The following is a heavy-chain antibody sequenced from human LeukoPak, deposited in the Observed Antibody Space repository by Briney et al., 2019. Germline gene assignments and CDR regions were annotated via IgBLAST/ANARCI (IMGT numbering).Heavy chain of an antibody. V-gene: IGHV4-59*01. CDR2: IYYSGST. Sequence: PSETLPLTCTVSGGSISSYYWSWIRQPPGKGLEWIGYIYYSGSTNYNPSLKSRVTISVDTSKSQFSLKLSSVTAADTAVYYCARAIAVAGLAWFDPWGQGTLVTVSS. CDR3: ARAIAVAGLAWFDP. CDR1: GGSISSYY. J-gene: IGHJ5*02. D-gene: IGHD6-19*01.